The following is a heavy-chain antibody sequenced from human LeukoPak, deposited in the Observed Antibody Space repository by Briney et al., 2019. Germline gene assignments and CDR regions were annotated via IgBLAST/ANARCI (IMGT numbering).Heavy chain of an antibody. V-gene: IGHV4-59*11. D-gene: IGHD3-22*01. Sequence: SETLSLTCTVSGGSISSHYWTWIRQPPGKGLEWIGYIYYSGSTNYNPSLKSRVTISVDTSKNQFSLKLSSVTAADTAAYYCAIAAYYDSSGYYYLAFDYWGQGTLVTVSS. CDR1: GGSISSHY. CDR2: IYYSGST. J-gene: IGHJ4*02. CDR3: AIAAYYDSSGYYYLAFDY.